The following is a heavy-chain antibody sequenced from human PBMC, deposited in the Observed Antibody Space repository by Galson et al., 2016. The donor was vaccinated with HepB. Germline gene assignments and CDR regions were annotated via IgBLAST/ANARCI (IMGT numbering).Heavy chain of an antibody. CDR2: IFSGDAT. D-gene: IGHD3-22*01. CDR1: GFSVSGKY. V-gene: IGHV3-53*01. J-gene: IGHJ3*02. CDR3: EGYSDPFDI. Sequence: SLRLSCAASGFSVSGKYMSWARQAPGKGLEWVSDIFSGDATYYRDSVKGRFTISRDTSKNTLYLQMNNLRAEDTAIYYCEGYSDPFDIWGQGTMVTVSS.